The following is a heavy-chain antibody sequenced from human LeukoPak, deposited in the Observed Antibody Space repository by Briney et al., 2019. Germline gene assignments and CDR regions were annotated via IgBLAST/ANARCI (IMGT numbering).Heavy chain of an antibody. J-gene: IGHJ4*02. CDR1: GGSISSYY. D-gene: IGHD3-22*01. CDR3: ARRNYYGTSGYQFDY. V-gene: IGHV4-59*08. Sequence: SETLSLTCTVSGGSISSYYWSWIRQPPGKGLEWIGYIYYSGNTNYHPSLKSRVTISVDTSKNQFSLKLSSVTAADTAVYYCARRNYYGTSGYQFDYWGQGTLVTVSS. CDR2: IYYSGNT.